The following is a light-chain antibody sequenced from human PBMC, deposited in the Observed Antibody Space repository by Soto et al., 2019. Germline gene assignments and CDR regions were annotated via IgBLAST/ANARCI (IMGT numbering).Light chain of an antibody. Sequence: EVVLTQSPVTLSLSPGERATLSCRASQSFRGLLAWYQQKPGQAPRLLIYDAYNRATGIPPRFSCSVSGPDYTLTISSLEPEDSAVYYCHLRGKWPGTFDPGTRLDIK. J-gene: IGKJ5*01. CDR3: HLRGKWPGT. CDR2: DAY. CDR1: QSFRGL. V-gene: IGKV3-11*01.